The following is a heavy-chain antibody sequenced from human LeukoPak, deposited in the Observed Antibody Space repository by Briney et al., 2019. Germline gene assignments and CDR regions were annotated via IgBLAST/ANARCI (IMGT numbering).Heavy chain of an antibody. CDR3: LYFWSGSSLVDY. Sequence: KPGGSLRLSCAASGFTFSNAWMSWVRQAPGKGLEWVGRIKSKTDGGTTDYAAPVKGRFSISRDDSKNTLHLEMYSLKTEDTAMYYCLYFWSGSSLVDYWGQGTLVTVSS. CDR2: IKSKTDGGTT. CDR1: GFTFSNAW. D-gene: IGHD3-3*01. J-gene: IGHJ4*02. V-gene: IGHV3-15*01.